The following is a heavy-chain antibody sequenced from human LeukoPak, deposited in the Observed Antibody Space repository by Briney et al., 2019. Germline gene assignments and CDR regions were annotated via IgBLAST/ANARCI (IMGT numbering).Heavy chain of an antibody. D-gene: IGHD3-22*01. CDR3: AKDSRGYQDYFDY. Sequence: GGSLRLSCAASGFTFSSYGMSWVRQAPGKGLEWVSVISGSGGSTYYATSVKGRFTISRDNSKNTLYLQMNSLRVEDTAVYYCAKDSRGYQDYFDYWGQGTLVIVSS. CDR2: ISGSGGST. CDR1: GFTFSSYG. J-gene: IGHJ4*02. V-gene: IGHV3-23*01.